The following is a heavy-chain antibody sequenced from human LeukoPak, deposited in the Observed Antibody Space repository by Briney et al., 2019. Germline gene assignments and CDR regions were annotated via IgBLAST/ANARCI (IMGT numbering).Heavy chain of an antibody. CDR1: GYTFTSYD. V-gene: IGHV1-8*01. D-gene: IGHD3-10*01. CDR3: ARAGYGPENWFDP. CDR2: MNPNRGNT. Sequence: ASVTVSCKASGYTFTSYDINWVRQAPGQGLEWMGWMNPNRGNTGYAQKCQGRVTMTRNTSISTAYMELSSLRSEDTAVYYCARAGYGPENWFDPWGQGTLVTVSS. J-gene: IGHJ5*02.